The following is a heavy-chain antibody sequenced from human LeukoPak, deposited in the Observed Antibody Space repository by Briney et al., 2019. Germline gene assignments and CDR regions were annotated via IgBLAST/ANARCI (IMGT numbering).Heavy chain of an antibody. CDR1: EFTYG. D-gene: IGHD5-24*01. V-gene: IGHV3-23*01. CDR3: ARAGRDGYNYADY. J-gene: IGHJ4*02. Sequence: PGGSLRLSCAASEFTYGMNWVRQAPGKGLECVSAISSSGSNTYYADSVKGRFTISRDNSKNTLYLQMNSLRAEDTAVYYCARAGRDGYNYADYWGQGTLVTVSS. CDR2: ISSSGSNT.